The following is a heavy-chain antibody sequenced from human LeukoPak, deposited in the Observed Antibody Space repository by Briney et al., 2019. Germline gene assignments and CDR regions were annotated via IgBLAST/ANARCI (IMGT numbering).Heavy chain of an antibody. CDR1: GFTFGNDT. Sequence: GRSLRLSCTPSGFTFGNDTMSWFRQAPGKGVEWVGFIRSKVHGGTAEYAASVKGRFTLSRDDSKSIAYLQMNSLKIEDTAVYYCSREPKGRWLQFDYWGQGTLVTVSS. J-gene: IGHJ4*02. V-gene: IGHV3-49*03. CDR2: IRSKVHGGTA. D-gene: IGHD5-24*01. CDR3: SREPKGRWLQFDY.